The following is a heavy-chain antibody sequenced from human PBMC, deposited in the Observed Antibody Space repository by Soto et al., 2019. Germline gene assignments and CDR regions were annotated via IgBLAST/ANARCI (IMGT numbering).Heavy chain of an antibody. J-gene: IGHJ4*02. CDR1: GFTFSSYG. D-gene: IGHD4-17*01. CDR3: AKNDYGDYGDFAFDY. V-gene: IGHV3-30*18. CDR2: ISYDGSNK. Sequence: QVQLVESGGGVVQPGRSLRLSCAASGFTFSSYGMHWVRQAPGKGLEWVAVISYDGSNKYYADSVKGRFTISRDNSKNTLYLKMNSLRAEDTAVYYCAKNDYGDYGDFAFDYWGQGTLVTVSS.